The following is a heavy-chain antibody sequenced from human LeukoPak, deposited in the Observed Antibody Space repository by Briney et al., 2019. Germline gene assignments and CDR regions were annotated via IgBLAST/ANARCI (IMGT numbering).Heavy chain of an antibody. V-gene: IGHV1-69*06. CDR3: ARDQAGVRGVRSPAWFDP. D-gene: IGHD3-10*01. Sequence: SVKVSCKASGGTFSSYAISWVRQAPGQGLEWMGGIIPIFGTANYAQKFQGRVTITADKSTSTAYMELSSLRAEDTAVYYCARDQAGVRGVRSPAWFDPWGQGTLVTVSS. CDR1: GGTFSSYA. CDR2: IIPIFGTA. J-gene: IGHJ5*02.